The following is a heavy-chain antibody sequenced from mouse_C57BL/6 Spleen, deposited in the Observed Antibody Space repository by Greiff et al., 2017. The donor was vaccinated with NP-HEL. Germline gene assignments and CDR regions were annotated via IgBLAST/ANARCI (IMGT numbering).Heavy chain of an antibody. CDR1: GFNIKDDY. J-gene: IGHJ3*01. CDR3: TTYGEIYYGLFAY. D-gene: IGHD2-1*01. Sequence: EVQLQQSGAELVRPGASVKLSCTASGFNIKDDYMHWVKQRPEQGLEWIGGIDPENGDTEYASKFQGKATITADTSSNTAYLQLSSLTSEDTAVYYCTTYGEIYYGLFAYWGQGTLVTVSA. CDR2: IDPENGDT. V-gene: IGHV14-4*01.